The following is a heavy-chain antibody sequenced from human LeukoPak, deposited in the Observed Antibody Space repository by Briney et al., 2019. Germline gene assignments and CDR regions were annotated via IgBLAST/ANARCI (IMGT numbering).Heavy chain of an antibody. CDR3: ARDLSSGFDYDFWSGYYSDY. J-gene: IGHJ4*02. CDR2: INPSGGST. V-gene: IGHV1-46*01. Sequence: GASVKVSCKASGDTFTSYYMHWVRQAPGQGLEWMGIINPSGGSTSYAQKFQGRVTMTRDMSTSTVYMELSSLRSEDTAVYYCARDLSSGFDYDFWSGYYSDYWGQGTLVTVSS. D-gene: IGHD3-3*01. CDR1: GDTFTSYY.